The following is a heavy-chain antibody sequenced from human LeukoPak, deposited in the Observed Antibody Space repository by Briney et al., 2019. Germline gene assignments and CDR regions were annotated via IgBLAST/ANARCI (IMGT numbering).Heavy chain of an antibody. CDR2: ISYDGSNE. Sequence: PGRSLRLSCAASGFSFSSYAMHWVRQAPGKGLEWVALISYDGSNEYYADSVKGRFTISRDNSKNTLYLQMNSLRAEDTAVYFCARDLSYQSIVAAGTLDYWGQGTLVTVSS. D-gene: IGHD6-13*01. CDR3: ARDLSYQSIVAAGTLDY. CDR1: GFSFSSYA. V-gene: IGHV3-30*04. J-gene: IGHJ4*02.